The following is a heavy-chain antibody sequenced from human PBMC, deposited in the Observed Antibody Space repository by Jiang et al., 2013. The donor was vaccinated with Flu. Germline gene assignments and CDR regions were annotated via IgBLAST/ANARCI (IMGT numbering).Heavy chain of an antibody. CDR2: ISSSSSTI. CDR3: ARDPPPVDYSGFNYYFDY. J-gene: IGHJ4*02. D-gene: IGHD5-12*01. CDR1: GFTFSSYS. V-gene: IGHV3-48*02. Sequence: VQLVESGGGLVQPGGSLRLSCAASGFTFSSYSMNWVRQAPGKGLEWVSYISSSSSTIYYADSVKGRFTISRDNAKNSLYLQMNSLGDEDTAVYYCARDPPPVDYSGFNYYFDYWGQGTLVTVSS.